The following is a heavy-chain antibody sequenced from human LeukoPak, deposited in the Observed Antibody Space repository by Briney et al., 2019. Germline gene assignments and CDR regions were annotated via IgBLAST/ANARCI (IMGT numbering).Heavy chain of an antibody. CDR2: ISSSGDRA. Sequence: PGGSLRLSCAASGFPFKSYAMTWVRQAPGKGLEWVSGISSSGDRADYADSVKGRCTMSRDNSKSTLYLQMNSLTAEDTAVYYCAKGGLPATTYYYYMDVWGKGATVTVSS. CDR1: GFPFKSYA. D-gene: IGHD1-26*01. CDR3: AKGGLPATTYYYYMDV. J-gene: IGHJ6*03. V-gene: IGHV3-23*01.